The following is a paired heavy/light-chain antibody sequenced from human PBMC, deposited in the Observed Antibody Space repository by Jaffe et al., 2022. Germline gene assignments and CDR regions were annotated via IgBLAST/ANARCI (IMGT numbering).Heavy chain of an antibody. CDR3: ARAGRVRYFDWSHDAFDI. D-gene: IGHD3-9*01. J-gene: IGHJ3*02. Sequence: QVQLQESGPGLVKPSQTLSLTCTVSGDSINSGSYYWSWIRQPAGKGLEWIGRVYTTGSTNYNPSLKSRVTISVDTSDNQFSLRLSSVTAVDTAVYYCARAGRVRYFDWSHDAFDIWGQGTMVSVSS. CDR2: VYTTGST. V-gene: IGHV4-61*02. CDR1: GDSINSGSYY.
Light chain of an antibody. Sequence: QSALTQPASVSGSPGQSITISCTGTSSDVGDYNYVSWYQQHPGKAPKLMIFEVSNRPSGVSNRFSGSKSGNTASLTISGLQAEDEADYYCCSYTGTNTPVIFGGGTKLTVL. V-gene: IGLV2-14*01. CDR2: EVS. CDR3: CSYTGTNTPVI. J-gene: IGLJ2*01. CDR1: SSDVGDYNY.